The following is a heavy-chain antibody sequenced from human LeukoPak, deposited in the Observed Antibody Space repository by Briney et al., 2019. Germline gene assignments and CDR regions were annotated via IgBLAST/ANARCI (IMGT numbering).Heavy chain of an antibody. CDR1: GFTFSSYS. CDR3: AKDTEPYSSKYIFDS. Sequence: GGSLRLSCAASGFTFSSYSMNWVRQAPGKGLEWVAVISYDGRDKHDADSVKGRFTISRDNSKNTLYLQMNSLRAEDTAVYYCAKDTEPYSSKYIFDSWGQGTLVTVSS. V-gene: IGHV3-30*18. CDR2: ISYDGRDK. D-gene: IGHD6-13*01. J-gene: IGHJ4*02.